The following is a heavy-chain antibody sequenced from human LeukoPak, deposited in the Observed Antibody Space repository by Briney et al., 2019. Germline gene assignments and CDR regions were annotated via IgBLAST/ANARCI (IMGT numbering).Heavy chain of an antibody. CDR1: GFTVSSNY. CDR3: ARDHPYGSGSY. J-gene: IGHJ4*02. Sequence: GGSLRLSCAASGFTVSSNYMSWVRQAPGKGLEWVSVIYSGGSTYYADSVKGRFTISRDNSKNTLYLQMNSLRAEDTAVYYCARDHPYGSGSYWGQGTLVTVSS. D-gene: IGHD3-10*01. V-gene: IGHV3-53*01. CDR2: IYSGGST.